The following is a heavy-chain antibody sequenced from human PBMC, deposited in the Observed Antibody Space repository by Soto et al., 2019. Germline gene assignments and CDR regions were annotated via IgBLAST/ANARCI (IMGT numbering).Heavy chain of an antibody. CDR2: INHSGST. CDR3: ARFLGVRASSYYYYGMDV. Sequence: NPSETLSLTCAVYGGSFSGYYWTWIRQPPGTGLEWIGEINHSGSTNYNPSLKSRVTISVDTSKNQFSLKLTSVTAADTAVYYCARFLGVRASSYYYYGMDVWGQGTTVTVSS. J-gene: IGHJ6*02. V-gene: IGHV4-34*01. CDR1: GGSFSGYY. D-gene: IGHD3-22*01.